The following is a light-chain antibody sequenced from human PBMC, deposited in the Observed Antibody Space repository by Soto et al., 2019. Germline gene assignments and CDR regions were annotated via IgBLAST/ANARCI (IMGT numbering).Light chain of an antibody. CDR2: DDT. CDR3: QVWDSSSDQYV. Sequence: SYELIQPLSVSVAPGQTATITCGGPNIGSKNVHWYQQRSGQAPVLVVYDDTDRPSGIPERFSGSNSGNSATLTISRVEAGDEADYYCQVWDSSSDQYVFGPGTKVTVL. V-gene: IGLV3-21*02. J-gene: IGLJ1*01. CDR1: NIGSKN.